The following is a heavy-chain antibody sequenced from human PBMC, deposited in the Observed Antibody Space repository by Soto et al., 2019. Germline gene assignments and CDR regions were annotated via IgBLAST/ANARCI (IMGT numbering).Heavy chain of an antibody. CDR3: AREPRDDYMISGGLEY. V-gene: IGHV3-11*01. CDR2: ISSGGSVI. J-gene: IGHJ4*02. Sequence: QVQLVESGGGLVKPGGSLRLSCVASGFTFSDYYMSWFRQAPGKGLEWVSYISSGGSVIYSADSMKGRFTISRDNAKNSLYLQVNCLRAEDTAVYYGAREPRDDYMISGGLEYWGQGTLVTVSS. D-gene: IGHD4-4*01. CDR1: GFTFSDYY.